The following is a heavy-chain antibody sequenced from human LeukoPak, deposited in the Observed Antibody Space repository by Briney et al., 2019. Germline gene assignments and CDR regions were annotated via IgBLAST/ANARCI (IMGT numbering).Heavy chain of an antibody. Sequence: PSETLSLTCTVGGGSIRENYWSGVRQPPGKGLEWMGYAYYSGHTNYNCSRKSRVTMSLDTCKSEFSLPLSPVTAADTAVYFCARHPFATPFDYWGPGTLVTVSS. CDR2: AYYSGHT. V-gene: IGHV4-59*08. CDR3: ARHPFATPFDY. J-gene: IGHJ4*02. CDR1: GGSIRENY. D-gene: IGHD2-15*01.